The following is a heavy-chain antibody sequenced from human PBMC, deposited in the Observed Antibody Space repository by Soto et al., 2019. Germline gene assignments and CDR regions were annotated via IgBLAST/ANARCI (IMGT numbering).Heavy chain of an antibody. V-gene: IGHV2-5*02. D-gene: IGHD2-21*02. CDR3: AHRQTYCGGNCYSGFDY. J-gene: IGHJ4*02. Sequence: QITLKESGPTLVKPTQTLTLTCTFSGFSLSTSGVGVGWIRQPPGKALEWLALIYWDDDKRYSPSLNSRLTITKDTSKNQVVLTMTNMDPVDTATYYCAHRQTYCGGNCYSGFDYWGQGTLVTVSS. CDR1: GFSLSTSGVG. CDR2: IYWDDDK.